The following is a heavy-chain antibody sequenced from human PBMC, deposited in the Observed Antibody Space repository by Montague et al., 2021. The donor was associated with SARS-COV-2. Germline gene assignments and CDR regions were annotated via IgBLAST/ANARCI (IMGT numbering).Heavy chain of an antibody. D-gene: IGHD1-26*01. CDR3: ARGQYLIDF. J-gene: IGHJ4*02. Sequence: RLSCAASGFTFSNFAMAWVRQAPGKGLEWVSSISARGDNTYYADSVMGRFTISRDSSKNTLYLQMNSLRGDDTATYYCARGQYLIDFWGQGSLVTVSS. CDR2: ISARGDNT. V-gene: IGHV3-23*01. CDR1: GFTFSNFA.